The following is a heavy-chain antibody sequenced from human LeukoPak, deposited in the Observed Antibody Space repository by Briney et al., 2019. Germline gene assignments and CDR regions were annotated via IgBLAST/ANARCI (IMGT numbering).Heavy chain of an antibody. D-gene: IGHD2-2*01. CDR3: ARDLEDVVVGRFDP. V-gene: IGHV3-74*01. Sequence: PGVSLRLSCVASGFTFSRYWMHWVRQAPGKGLVWVSRIDSDGTSTSYADSVRGRFTISRDNAKNTLSLHMNSLRAEDTAVYYCARDLEDVVVGRFDPWGQGTLVTVSS. CDR1: GFTFSRYW. J-gene: IGHJ5*02. CDR2: IDSDGTST.